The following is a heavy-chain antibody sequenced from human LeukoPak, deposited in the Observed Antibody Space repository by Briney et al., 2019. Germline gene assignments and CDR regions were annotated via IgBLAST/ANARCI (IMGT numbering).Heavy chain of an antibody. D-gene: IGHD5-18*01. J-gene: IGHJ4*02. CDR3: ARETGYAYGRAPLDY. Sequence: ASVKVSCKASGYTFTSYGISWVRQAPGQGLEWMGWISGYNGNTNYAQNLQGRVTMTTDTSTSTVYMELRSLRSDDTAVYYCARETGYAYGRAPLDYWGQGTLVTVSS. V-gene: IGHV1-18*01. CDR2: ISGYNGNT. CDR1: GYTFTSYG.